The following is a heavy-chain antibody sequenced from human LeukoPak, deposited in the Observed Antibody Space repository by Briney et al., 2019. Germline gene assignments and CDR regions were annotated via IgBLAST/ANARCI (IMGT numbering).Heavy chain of an antibody. CDR3: ARDGSGYSYGYVFDY. CDR2: IYYSGST. Sequence: PSETLSLTCTVSGGSISSSSYYWSWIRQPPGEGLEWIGYIYYSGSTYYNPSLKSRVTISVDTSKNQFSLKLSSVTAADTAVYYCARDGSGYSYGYVFDYWGQGTLVTVSS. J-gene: IGHJ4*02. CDR1: GGSISSSSYY. V-gene: IGHV4-30-4*01. D-gene: IGHD5-18*01.